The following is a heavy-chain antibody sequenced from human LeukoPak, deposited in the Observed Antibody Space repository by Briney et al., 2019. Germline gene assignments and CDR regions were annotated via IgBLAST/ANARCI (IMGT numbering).Heavy chain of an antibody. V-gene: IGHV3-48*01. D-gene: IGHD3-3*01. CDR3: AREGYDFWSGTPAGFDP. CDR1: GFTFSSYS. CDR2: ISSSSSTI. J-gene: IGHJ5*02. Sequence: GGSLRLSCAASGFTFSSYSMNWVRQAPGKGLEWVSYISSSSSTIYYADSVKGRLTISRDNAKNSLYLQMNSLRAEDTAVYYCAREGYDFWSGTPAGFDPWGQGTLVTVSS.